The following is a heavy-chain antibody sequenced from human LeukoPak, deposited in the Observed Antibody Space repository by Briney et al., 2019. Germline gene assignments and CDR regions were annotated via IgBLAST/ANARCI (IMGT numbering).Heavy chain of an antibody. CDR1: GFTFSDYY. J-gene: IGHJ4*02. V-gene: IGHV3-11*04. CDR2: ISTSGTAV. CDR3: AKSPGGYSGPFGD. D-gene: IGHD5-12*01. Sequence: GGSLRLSCAASGFTFSDYYMSWIRQAPGKGLEWVSYISTSGTAVYYADSVKGRFTISRDNAKNSLYLQMNSLRVEDTAVYYCAKSPGGYSGPFGDWGQGTLVSVSS.